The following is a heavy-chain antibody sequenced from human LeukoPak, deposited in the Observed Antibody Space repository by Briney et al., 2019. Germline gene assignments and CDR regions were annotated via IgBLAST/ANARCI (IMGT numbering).Heavy chain of an antibody. Sequence: GRSLRLSCAASGFTFSSYGMHWVRQAPGKGLEWVAVISYDGSNKYYADSVKGRFTISRDNSKNTLYLQMNSLRAEDTAVYYCAKDRIAAAKDYYYGMDVWGQGTTVTVSS. CDR3: AKDRIAAAKDYYYGMDV. V-gene: IGHV3-30*18. CDR2: ISYDGSNK. J-gene: IGHJ6*02. CDR1: GFTFSSYG. D-gene: IGHD6-13*01.